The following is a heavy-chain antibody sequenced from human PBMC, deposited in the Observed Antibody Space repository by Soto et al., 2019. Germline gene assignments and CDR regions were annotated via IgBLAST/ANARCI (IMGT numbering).Heavy chain of an antibody. D-gene: IGHD3-10*01. J-gene: IGHJ4*02. CDR3: ARGYRISMVILTTNYFDS. Sequence: ETLSPAGTVNGAPFGGFYWTWIRQSPGTGLEWIGEIHHGGSTNYNPSLKSRVTMSLDTSKNQFSLKLNSVTDADTAVYYCARGYRISMVILTTNYFDSWGQGTQVTVSS. CDR1: GAPFGGFY. V-gene: IGHV4-34*01. CDR2: IHHGGST.